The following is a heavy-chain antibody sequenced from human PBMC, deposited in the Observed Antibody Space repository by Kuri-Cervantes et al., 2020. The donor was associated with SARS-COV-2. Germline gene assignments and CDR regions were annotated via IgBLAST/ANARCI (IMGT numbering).Heavy chain of an antibody. CDR1: GGTFSSYA. V-gene: IGHV1-69*10. CDR2: IIPILGIA. CDR3: ARVAGSYYYYYGMDV. J-gene: IGHJ6*02. D-gene: IGHD2-15*01. Sequence: SVKVSCKASGGTFSSYAISWVRQAPGQGLEWMGGIIPILGIANYAQKFQGRVTITADKSTSTAYMELSSLRSEDTAVYYCARVAGSYYYYYGMDVWGQGPTVTVSS.